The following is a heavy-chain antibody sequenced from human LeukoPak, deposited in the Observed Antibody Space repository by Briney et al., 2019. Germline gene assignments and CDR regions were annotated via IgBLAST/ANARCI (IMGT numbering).Heavy chain of an antibody. J-gene: IGHJ4*02. D-gene: IGHD4-17*01. CDR3: ARAMVTTGYYFDY. Sequence: SVKVSCKASGGTFSSYAISWVRRAPGQGLEWMGRIIPILGIANYAQKFQGRVTITADKSTSTAYMELSSLRSEDTAVYYCARAMVTTGYYFDYWGQGTLVTVSS. CDR1: GGTFSSYA. CDR2: IIPILGIA. V-gene: IGHV1-69*04.